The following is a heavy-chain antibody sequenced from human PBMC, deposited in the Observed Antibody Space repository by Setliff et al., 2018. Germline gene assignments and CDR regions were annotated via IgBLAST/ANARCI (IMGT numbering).Heavy chain of an antibody. CDR1: GGSFSDHF. J-gene: IGHJ4*02. D-gene: IGHD3-3*01. Sequence: SETLSLTCTVYGGSFSDHFWSWIRQPPGKGLGWIGYIYYSGSTNYNPSLKSRVTISVDTSKNQFSLKLSSVTAADTAVYYCARVSMYYNFWSGYYGERGEYFDYWGQGTLVTVSS. V-gene: IGHV4-59*11. CDR3: ARVSMYYNFWSGYYGERGEYFDY. CDR2: IYYSGST.